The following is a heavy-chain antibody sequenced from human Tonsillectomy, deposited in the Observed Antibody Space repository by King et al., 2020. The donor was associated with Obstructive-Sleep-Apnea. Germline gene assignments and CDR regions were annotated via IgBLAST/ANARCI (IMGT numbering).Heavy chain of an antibody. Sequence: VQLQESGPGLVKPSQTLSLTCTVSGGSISSGGYYWSWIRQHPGKGLEWMGYIYYSVSTYYNPSLKSRVTISVDTSKNQFSLKLSSVTAADTAVYYCARMVGSGSYYRVGFDYWGQGTLVTVSS. CDR2: IYYSVST. J-gene: IGHJ4*02. CDR1: GGSISSGGYY. CDR3: ARMVGSGSYYRVGFDY. V-gene: IGHV4-31*03. D-gene: IGHD3-10*01.